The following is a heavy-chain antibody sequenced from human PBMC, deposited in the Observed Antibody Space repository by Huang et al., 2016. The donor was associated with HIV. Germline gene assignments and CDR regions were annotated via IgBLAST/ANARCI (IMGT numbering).Heavy chain of an antibody. D-gene: IGHD6-19*01. CDR3: AKDFGYSSGWPYFFDY. V-gene: IGHV3-30*18. Sequence: QVQLVESGGGVVQPGRSLRLSCAASEFTFSTYGMHWVRQAPGKWLKWLAVKSYDGSNKYYADSVKDRFTVSRDNSKNTLDLQMNSLRAEDTAVYYCAKDFGYSSGWPYFFDYWGQGTLVTVSS. CDR2: KSYDGSNK. J-gene: IGHJ4*02. CDR1: EFTFSTYG.